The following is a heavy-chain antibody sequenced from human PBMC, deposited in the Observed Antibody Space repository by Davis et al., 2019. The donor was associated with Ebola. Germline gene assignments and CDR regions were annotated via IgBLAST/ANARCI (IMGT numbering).Heavy chain of an antibody. CDR3: ARALRYDSSGYDYYFYMDV. CDR2: LYYSGST. V-gene: IGHV4-31*03. Sequence: PSETLSLTCTVSGGSISRGGSYWTWIRQHPGKGLEWIGYLYYSGSTYYKPSLKSRVTISLETSKNQFSLNLYSVTAADTAVYYCARALRYDSSGYDYYFYMDVWGKGTTVTVSS. CDR1: GGSISRGGSY. J-gene: IGHJ6*03. D-gene: IGHD3-22*01.